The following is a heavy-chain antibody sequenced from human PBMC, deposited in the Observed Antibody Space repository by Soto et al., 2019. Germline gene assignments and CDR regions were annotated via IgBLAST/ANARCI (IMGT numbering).Heavy chain of an antibody. CDR3: ARDLCSSTSCSQPNFDY. CDR2: ISSSSSYI. V-gene: IGHV3-21*01. J-gene: IGHJ4*02. D-gene: IGHD2-2*01. CDR1: GFTFSSYS. Sequence: GGSLRLSCAASGFTFSSYSMNWVRQAPGKGLEWVSSISSSSSYIYYADSVKGRFPISRANAKNSVYLQMNSLRAEDTAVYYCARDLCSSTSCSQPNFDYWGQGTLVTVSS.